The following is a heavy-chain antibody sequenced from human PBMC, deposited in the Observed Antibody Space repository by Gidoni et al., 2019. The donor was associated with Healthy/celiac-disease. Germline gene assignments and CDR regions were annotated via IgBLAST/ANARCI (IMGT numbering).Heavy chain of an antibody. CDR2: IYSGGST. V-gene: IGHV3-53*02. D-gene: IGHD2-2*01. CDR3: ARELRECSSTSCYGAYFQH. Sequence: EVQLVETGGGLIQPGGSLRLSCAASGFTVSRNYMSWVRQAQGKGLEWVSVIYSGGSTYYADSVKGRFTISRDNSKNTLYLQMNSLRAEDTAVYYCARELRECSSTSCYGAYFQHWGQGTLVTVSS. J-gene: IGHJ1*01. CDR1: GFTVSRNY.